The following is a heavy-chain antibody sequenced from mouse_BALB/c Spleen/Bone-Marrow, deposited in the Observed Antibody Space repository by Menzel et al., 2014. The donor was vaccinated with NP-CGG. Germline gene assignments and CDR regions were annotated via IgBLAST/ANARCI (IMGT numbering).Heavy chain of an antibody. CDR1: GYTFTRYW. Sequence: QVQLQQSGAELAKPGASVKMSCKASGYTFTRYWIHWVKPGPGQGLEWIGYINPSTGYTEYNQKFKDKATLTADKSSSTAYMQLSSLTSEDSAVYYRARGDYYGKGGAMDYWDQGTSVTVSS. D-gene: IGHD1-1*01. V-gene: IGHV1-7*01. CDR3: ARGDYYGKGGAMDY. CDR2: INPSTGYT. J-gene: IGHJ4*01.